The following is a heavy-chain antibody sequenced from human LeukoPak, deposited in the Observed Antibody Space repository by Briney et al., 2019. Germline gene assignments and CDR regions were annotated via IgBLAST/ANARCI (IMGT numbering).Heavy chain of an antibody. V-gene: IGHV4-39*01. CDR3: ARRVYCTGGACRNWYLDL. CDR1: VGSISSTTYY. CDR2: IYYDRLT. J-gene: IGHJ2*01. Sequence: SETLSLTCNVSVGSISSTTYYGRWIPQPPGKGRVWIGRIYYDRLTYYNPALQSQLTISVGTSKNQFSLRLSSVTAADTAVYYCARRVYCTGGACRNWYLDLWGRGTLVTVSS. D-gene: IGHD2-8*02.